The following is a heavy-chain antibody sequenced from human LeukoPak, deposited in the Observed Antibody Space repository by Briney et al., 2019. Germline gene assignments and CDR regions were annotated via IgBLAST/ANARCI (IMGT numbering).Heavy chain of an antibody. D-gene: IGHD6-19*01. CDR3: ARLRRGSGWYFDY. J-gene: IGHJ4*02. V-gene: IGHV3-23*01. Sequence: GGSLRLSCAASGFTFSSYAMSWVRQAPGKGLEWVSAISGSGGSTYYADSVKGRFTISRDNAKNSLYLQMNSLRAEDTAVYYCARLRRGSGWYFDYWGQGTLVTVSS. CDR2: ISGSGGST. CDR1: GFTFSSYA.